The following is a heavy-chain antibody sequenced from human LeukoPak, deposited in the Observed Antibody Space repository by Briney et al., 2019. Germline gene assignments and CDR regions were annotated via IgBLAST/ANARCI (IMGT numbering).Heavy chain of an antibody. CDR2: IYHGGTT. J-gene: IGHJ3*02. V-gene: IGHV4-30-2*01. Sequence: SETLSLTCTVSGDSISNGDYYWGWIRQPPGKGLEWIANIYHGGTTYDNPSLKSRLTISIDKSKNHFSLELRSVTAADTAVYYCARDRTLTTMTPEAFDIWGQGTMVTVSS. CDR1: GDSISNGDYY. CDR3: ARDRTLTTMTPEAFDI. D-gene: IGHD4-17*01.